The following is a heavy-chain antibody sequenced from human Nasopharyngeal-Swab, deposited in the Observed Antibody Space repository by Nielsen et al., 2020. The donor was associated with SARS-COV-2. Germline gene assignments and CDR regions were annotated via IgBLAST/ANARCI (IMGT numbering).Heavy chain of an antibody. J-gene: IGHJ6*02. V-gene: IGHV1-8*01. CDR3: ARASLGYYYYYGMDV. Sequence: ASVKVSCKASGYTFTSYDINWVRQATGQGLEWMGWMNPNSGNTGYAQKFQGRVTMTRNTSISTAYTELSSLRSEDTAVYYCARASLGYYYYYGMDVWGQGTTVTVSS. CDR1: GYTFTSYD. CDR2: MNPNSGNT.